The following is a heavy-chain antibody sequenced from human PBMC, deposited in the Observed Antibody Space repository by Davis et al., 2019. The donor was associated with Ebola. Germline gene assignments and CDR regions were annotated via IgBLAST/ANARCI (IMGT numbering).Heavy chain of an antibody. D-gene: IGHD2-15*01. V-gene: IGHV4-61*08. CDR3: VRDGCPGGSCYCGDY. Sequence: PSETLSLTCSVSGASVNSDGYYWTWIRQSPEKGLEWIGYIDYGGTANPSPSLKSRVTMSVDTSKNQFSLRLSSVTAADTAVYYCVRDGCPGGSCYCGDYWGQGTLVTVSS. J-gene: IGHJ4*02. CDR1: GASVNSDGYY. CDR2: IDYGGTA.